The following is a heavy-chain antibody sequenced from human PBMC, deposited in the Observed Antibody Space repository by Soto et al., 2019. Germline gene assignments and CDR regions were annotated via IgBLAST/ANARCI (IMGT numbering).Heavy chain of an antibody. J-gene: IGHJ6*02. CDR1: GDSVSSNSAA. Sequence: SQTLSLTCAISGDSVSSNSAAWNWIRQSPSRGLEWLGRTYYRSKWYNDYAVSVKSRITINPDTSKNQFSLQLNSVTPEDTAVYYCARQELELRAYYYYYGMDVWGQGTTVTVSS. CDR2: TYYRSKWYN. V-gene: IGHV6-1*01. CDR3: ARQELELRAYYYYYGMDV. D-gene: IGHD1-7*01.